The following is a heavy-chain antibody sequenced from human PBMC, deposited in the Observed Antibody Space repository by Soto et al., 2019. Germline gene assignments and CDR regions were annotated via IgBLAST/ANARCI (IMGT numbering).Heavy chain of an antibody. D-gene: IGHD1-7*01. Sequence: QVQLVESGGGVVQPGRSLRLSCAASGFTFSNYAMHWVRQAPGKGLEWVTLISYDGSNKYYADSVKGRFTVSRDNSKNTLYLQMNSLRDEDTAVYHCARPGVTGTTHYYSQYPMDLWGQGTTVTVS. V-gene: IGHV3-30-3*01. CDR1: GFTFSNYA. J-gene: IGHJ6*02. CDR2: ISYDGSNK. CDR3: ARPGVTGTTHYYSQYPMDL.